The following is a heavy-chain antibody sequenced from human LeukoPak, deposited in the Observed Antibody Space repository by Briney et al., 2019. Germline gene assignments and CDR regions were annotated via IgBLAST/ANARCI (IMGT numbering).Heavy chain of an antibody. J-gene: IGHJ3*01. CDR1: RFTFSSYS. CDR2: ISSSSSYI. CDR3: AKEGDGYH. D-gene: IGHD5-24*01. V-gene: IGHV3-21*04. Sequence: PGGSLRLSCAASRFTFSSYSMNWVRQAPGKGLEWVSSISSSSSYIYYADSVKGRFTISRDNSKNSLYLQMNSLRTEDTALYYCAKEGDGYHWGQGTMVAVSS.